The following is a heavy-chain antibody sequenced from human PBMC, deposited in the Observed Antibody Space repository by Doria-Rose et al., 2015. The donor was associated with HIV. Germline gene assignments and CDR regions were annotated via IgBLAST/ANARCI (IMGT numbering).Heavy chain of an antibody. CDR2: IVSDDER. J-gene: IGHJ4*02. CDR1: GVSLSSPGMG. CDR3: ARIKSSRWYHKYYFDF. V-gene: IGHV2-26*01. Sequence: TLKESGPVLVKPTETLTLTCTVSGVSLSSPGMGVSWIRQHPGKSLEFLASIVSDDERSYNTALKSRLTISRCTSKSQVVLTMTDMDPVDTATYYCARIKSSRWYHKYYFDFWGQGTLVIVSA. D-gene: IGHD6-13*01.